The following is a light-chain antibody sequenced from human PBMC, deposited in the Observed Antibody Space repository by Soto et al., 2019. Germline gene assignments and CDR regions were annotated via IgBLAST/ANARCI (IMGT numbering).Light chain of an antibody. CDR2: DVS. J-gene: IGLJ2*01. CDR1: SSDVGAYNY. Sequence: QSALTQPRSVSGSPGQSVTISCTGTSSDVGAYNYVSWYQQHPGKAPKLMIYDVSKRPSGVPDRFSGSKSDNTASLTISGLQAEDEADYYCSSYTSSSTLVFGGGTKLTVL. CDR3: SSYTSSSTLV. V-gene: IGLV2-11*01.